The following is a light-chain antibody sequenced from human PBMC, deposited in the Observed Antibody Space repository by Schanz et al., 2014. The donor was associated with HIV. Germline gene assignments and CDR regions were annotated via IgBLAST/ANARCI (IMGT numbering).Light chain of an antibody. CDR1: SGDVGSYNY. Sequence: QSVLTQPASVSGSPGQSISISCTGTSGDVGSYNYVSWYQQHPGKAPKIMIYDVSNRPSGVSNRFSGSKSGNTASLTISGLQAEDEADYYCSSYTSSSTVLFGGGTKLTVL. J-gene: IGLJ2*01. V-gene: IGLV2-14*03. CDR3: SSYTSSSTVL. CDR2: DVS.